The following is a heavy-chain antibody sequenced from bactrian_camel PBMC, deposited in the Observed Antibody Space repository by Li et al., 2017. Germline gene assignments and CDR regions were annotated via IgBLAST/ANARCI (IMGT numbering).Heavy chain of an antibody. CDR1: GFTFSSYF. CDR3: ATVAGSFSDDYARARAYVY. Sequence: DVQLVESGGGLVQPGGSLRLSCAASGFTFSSYFMSWVRQAPGKGLEWVSFINSGGSRSYYADSVKGRFTISRDNAKNMVYLQMNSLKSEDTALYYCATVAGSFSDDYARARAYVYWGQGTQVTVS. D-gene: IGHD4*01. CDR2: INSGGSRS. J-gene: IGHJ4*01. V-gene: IGHV3S40*01.